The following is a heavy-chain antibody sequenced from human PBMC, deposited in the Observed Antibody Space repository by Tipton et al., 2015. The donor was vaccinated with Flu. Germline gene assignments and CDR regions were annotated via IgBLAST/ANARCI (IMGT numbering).Heavy chain of an antibody. Sequence: TLSLTCTVSGGSISSGSYYWSWIRQPAGKGLEWIGRIYTSGSTIYNPSLRSRVTISIDTSKNQFSLRLSSVTAADTAVYYCAKVRFGWVESWAQGTLVTVSS. V-gene: IGHV4-61*02. D-gene: IGHD3-16*01. CDR2: IYTSGST. J-gene: IGHJ5*01. CDR1: GGSISSGSYY. CDR3: AKVRFGWVES.